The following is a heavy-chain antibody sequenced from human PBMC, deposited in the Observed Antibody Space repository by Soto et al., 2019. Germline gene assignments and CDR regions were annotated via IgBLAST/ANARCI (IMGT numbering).Heavy chain of an antibody. Sequence: PGGSLRLSCAASGFTFSSYGMHWVRQAPGKGLEWVAVISYDGSNKYYADSVKGRFTISRDNSKNTLYLQMNSLRAEDTAVYYCAKDGGDYYGSGSYPYYYYGMDVWGQGTTVTVSS. CDR1: GFTFSSYG. V-gene: IGHV3-30*18. J-gene: IGHJ6*02. D-gene: IGHD3-10*01. CDR2: ISYDGSNK. CDR3: AKDGGDYYGSGSYPYYYYGMDV.